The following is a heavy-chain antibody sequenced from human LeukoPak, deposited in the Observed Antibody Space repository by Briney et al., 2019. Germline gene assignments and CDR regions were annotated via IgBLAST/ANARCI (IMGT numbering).Heavy chain of an antibody. CDR2: ISGSGGST. CDR1: GFTFSSYA. Sequence: SGGSLRLSCAASGFTFSSYAMNWVRQAPGKGLEWVSAISGSGGSTYYADSVKGRFTISRDKSKNTLYLQMNSLRTEDTAVYYCAKGLGLRFLEWLRPDFDYWGQGTLVTVSS. V-gene: IGHV3-23*01. J-gene: IGHJ4*02. CDR3: AKGLGLRFLEWLRPDFDY. D-gene: IGHD3-3*01.